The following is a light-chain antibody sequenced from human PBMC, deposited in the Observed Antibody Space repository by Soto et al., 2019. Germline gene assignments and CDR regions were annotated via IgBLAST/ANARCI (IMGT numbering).Light chain of an antibody. J-gene: IGKJ4*01. CDR2: AAS. V-gene: IGKV1-12*01. CDR1: QGISDW. CDR3: QQASSFPPS. Sequence: DIQMTQSPSSVSASVGDRVTITCRASQGISDWLAWYQQRPGKAPKLLIYAASSLQSGVPSRFSGSGSGTDFTLTINSLQPEDFATYYCQQASSFPPSFGGGTKVEIK.